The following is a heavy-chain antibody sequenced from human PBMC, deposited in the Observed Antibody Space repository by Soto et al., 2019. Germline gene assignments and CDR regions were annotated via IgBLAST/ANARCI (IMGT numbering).Heavy chain of an antibody. Sequence: SETLSLTCTVSGGSISSSSYYWGWIRQPPGKGLEWIGSIYYSGSTYYNPSLKSRVTISVDTSKKQFSLKLNSMTAADTAVYYFSRRVSSSSWPGDASYYYYGMDVWGQGTTVT. D-gene: IGHD6-13*01. CDR1: GGSISSSSYY. J-gene: IGHJ6*02. CDR3: SRRVSSSSWPGDASYYYYGMDV. CDR2: IYYSGST. V-gene: IGHV4-39*01.